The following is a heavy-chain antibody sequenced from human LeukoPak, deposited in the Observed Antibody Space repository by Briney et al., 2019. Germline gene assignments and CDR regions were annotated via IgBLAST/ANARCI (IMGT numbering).Heavy chain of an antibody. J-gene: IGHJ5*02. CDR3: ARERGPGYCSSTSCRPGHNWFDP. D-gene: IGHD2-2*01. V-gene: IGHV3-21*01. CDR1: GFTFSSYS. CDR2: ISSSSSYI. Sequence: GGSLRLSCAASGFTFSSYSMNWVRQAPGKGLEWVSSISSSSSYIYYADSVKGRFTISRDNTKNSLYLQMNSLRAEDTAVYYCARERGPGYCSSTSCRPGHNWFDPWGQGTLVTVSS.